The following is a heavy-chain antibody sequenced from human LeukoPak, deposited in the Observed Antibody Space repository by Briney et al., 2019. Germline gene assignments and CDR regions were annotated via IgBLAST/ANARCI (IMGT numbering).Heavy chain of an antibody. CDR3: ARDLRGSSSWYDY. D-gene: IGHD6-13*01. CDR2: IIPILGIT. Sequence: GASVKVSCKASERTFNSYGISWVRQAPGQGLEWMGRIIPILGITNYAQKFQGRVTITADKSTNTAYMELSSLRSEDTAVFYCARDLRGSSSWYDYWGQGTLVTVSS. CDR1: ERTFNSYG. V-gene: IGHV1-69*04. J-gene: IGHJ4*02.